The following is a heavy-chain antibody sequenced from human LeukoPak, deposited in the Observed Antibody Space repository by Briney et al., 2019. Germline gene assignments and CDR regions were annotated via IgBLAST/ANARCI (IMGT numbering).Heavy chain of an antibody. CDR3: ARDAITMVRGVIRWFDP. D-gene: IGHD3-10*01. Sequence: GRSLRLSCAASGFTFSSYGMHWVRQAPGKGLEWVAVIWYDGTNKYYADSVKGRFTISRDNSKNTLYLQMNSLRAEDTAVYYCARDAITMVRGVIRWFDPWGQGTLVTVSS. V-gene: IGHV3-33*01. CDR2: IWYDGTNK. J-gene: IGHJ5*02. CDR1: GFTFSSYG.